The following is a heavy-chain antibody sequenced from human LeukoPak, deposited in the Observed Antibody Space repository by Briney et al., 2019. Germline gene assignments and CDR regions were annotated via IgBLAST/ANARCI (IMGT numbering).Heavy chain of an antibody. Sequence: GRSLRLSCAASGLTFSSYGMHWVRQAPGKGLEWVAVIWYDGSNEYYADSVKGRFTISRDNSKDTLYLQMNSLRAEDTAVYYCARDRFPRDYYYYGMDVWGKGTTVTVSS. D-gene: IGHD2/OR15-2a*01. CDR3: ARDRFPRDYYYYGMDV. CDR2: IWYDGSNE. J-gene: IGHJ6*04. CDR1: GLTFSSYG. V-gene: IGHV3-33*01.